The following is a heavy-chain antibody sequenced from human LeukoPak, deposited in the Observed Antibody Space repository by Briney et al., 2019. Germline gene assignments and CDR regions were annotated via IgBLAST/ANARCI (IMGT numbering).Heavy chain of an antibody. V-gene: IGHV3-11*06. Sequence: PGGSLRLSCAASGFTFSDYYMSWIRQAPGKGLEWVSYISSSSSYTNYADSVKGRFTISRDNAKNSLYLQMNSQRAEDTAVYYCARDAHYYYDSSGYYRPPGDWGQGTLVTVSS. CDR3: ARDAHYYYDSSGYYRPPGD. D-gene: IGHD3-22*01. CDR1: GFTFSDYY. J-gene: IGHJ4*02. CDR2: ISSSSSYT.